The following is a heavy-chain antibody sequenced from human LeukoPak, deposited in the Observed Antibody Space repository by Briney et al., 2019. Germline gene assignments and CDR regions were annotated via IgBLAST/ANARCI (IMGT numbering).Heavy chain of an antibody. CDR1: GFTFSSYA. CDR3: ARDSRSTFDY. J-gene: IGHJ4*02. Sequence: GGSLRLSCAASGFTFSSYAMHWVRQAPGKGLEWVAVISYDGSNKYYADSVKGRFTISRDNAKNSLYLQMNSLRAEDTAVYYCARDSRSTFDYWGQGTLVTVSS. CDR2: ISYDGSNK. V-gene: IGHV3-30*04.